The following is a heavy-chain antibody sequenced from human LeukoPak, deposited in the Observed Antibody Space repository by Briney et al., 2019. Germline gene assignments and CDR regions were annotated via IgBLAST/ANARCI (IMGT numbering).Heavy chain of an antibody. CDR1: GYRFTSYW. J-gene: IGHJ4*02. CDR3: ARQGATVTHEFDY. V-gene: IGHV5-10-1*01. Sequence: GESLKISCKGSGYRFTSYWITWVRQMPGKGLEWMGRIDPSDSYTDYSPSFQGHVTISADKSISTAYLQWSSLKASDTAMYYCARQGATVTHEFDYWGQGTLVTVSS. CDR2: IDPSDSYT. D-gene: IGHD4-17*01.